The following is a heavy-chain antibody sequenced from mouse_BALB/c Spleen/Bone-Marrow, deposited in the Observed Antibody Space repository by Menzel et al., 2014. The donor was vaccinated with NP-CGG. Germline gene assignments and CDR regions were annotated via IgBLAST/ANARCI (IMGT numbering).Heavy chain of an antibody. J-gene: IGHJ2*01. V-gene: IGHV1-87*01. Sequence: VQRVESGAELARPGASVKLSYKASGYTFTSYWMQWVKQRPGQGLEWIGAIYPGDGDTRYAQKFKGKATLTADKSSSTAYMQLSSLASEDSAVYYCARGFPFDYWGQGTTLTVSS. CDR3: ARGFPFDY. CDR2: IYPGDGDT. CDR1: GYTFTSYW.